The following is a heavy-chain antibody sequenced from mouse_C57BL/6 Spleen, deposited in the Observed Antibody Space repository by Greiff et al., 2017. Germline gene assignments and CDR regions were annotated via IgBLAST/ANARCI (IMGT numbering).Heavy chain of an antibody. Sequence: QVQLQQPGAELVRPGTSVKLSCKASGYTFTSYWMHWVKQRPGQGLEWIGVIDPSDSYTNYNQKFKGKATLTVDTSSSTAYMQLSSLTSEDSAVYYCARSDSNYGDWGQGTTLTVSS. CDR2: IDPSDSYT. V-gene: IGHV1-59*01. CDR3: ARSDSNYGD. J-gene: IGHJ2*01. D-gene: IGHD2-5*01. CDR1: GYTFTSYW.